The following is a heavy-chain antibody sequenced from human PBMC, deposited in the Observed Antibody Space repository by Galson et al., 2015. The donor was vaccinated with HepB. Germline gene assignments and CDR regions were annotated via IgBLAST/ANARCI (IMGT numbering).Heavy chain of an antibody. V-gene: IGHV5-51*01. Sequence: QSGAEVKKPGESLKISCTGSGYSFTSYWIGWVRQMPGKGLEWMGIIYPGDSDTRYSPSFQGQVTISADKSISTAYLQWSSLKASDTAIYYCARHRRQWLPQYYFDYWGQGTLVTVSS. J-gene: IGHJ4*02. CDR3: ARHRRQWLPQYYFDY. CDR2: IYPGDSDT. D-gene: IGHD3-22*01. CDR1: GYSFTSYW.